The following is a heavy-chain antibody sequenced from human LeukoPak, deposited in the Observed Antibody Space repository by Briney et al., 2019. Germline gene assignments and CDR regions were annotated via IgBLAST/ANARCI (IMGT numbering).Heavy chain of an antibody. Sequence: PGGSLRLSCAASRFTFSSYAMSWVRQAPGKWLEWVSAISGSGGSTYYADSVKGRFTISRDNSKNTLYLQMNSLRAEDTAVYYCARDSEPCSSTSCYRTWFDPWGQGTLVTVSS. CDR1: RFTFSSYA. V-gene: IGHV3-23*01. CDR3: ARDSEPCSSTSCYRTWFDP. CDR2: ISGSGGST. J-gene: IGHJ5*02. D-gene: IGHD2-2*02.